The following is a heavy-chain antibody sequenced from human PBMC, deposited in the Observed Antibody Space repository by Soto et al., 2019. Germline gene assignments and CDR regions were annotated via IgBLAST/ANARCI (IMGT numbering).Heavy chain of an antibody. J-gene: IGHJ4*02. CDR3: ARGLLVGATDFDY. V-gene: IGHV1-46*01. CDR2: INPSGGST. D-gene: IGHD1-26*01. Sequence: ASVKVSCKASGYTFTRYYMHWVRQAPGQGLEWMGIINPSGGSTSHAQKFQGRVTMTRDTSTSTLYMELSSLRSEDTAVYYCARGLLVGATDFDYWGQGTLVTVSS. CDR1: GYTFTRYY.